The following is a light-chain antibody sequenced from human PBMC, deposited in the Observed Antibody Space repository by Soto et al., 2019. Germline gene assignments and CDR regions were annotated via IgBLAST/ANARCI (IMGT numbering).Light chain of an antibody. V-gene: IGKV3-11*01. J-gene: IGKJ4*01. CDR2: GAS. Sequence: IVLTRSPATLSLSPGERATLSCRASQSALTYLAWYQQKPGQAPRHLIYGASNRATGVPARFSGSRSGTDFTLTINSLEHEDFAVYYCQQRSNWPPRTFGGWTKVDIK. CDR1: QSALTY. CDR3: QQRSNWPPRT.